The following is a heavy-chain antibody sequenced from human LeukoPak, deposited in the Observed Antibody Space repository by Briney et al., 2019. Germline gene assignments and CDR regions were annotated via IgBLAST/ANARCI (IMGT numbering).Heavy chain of an antibody. CDR2: TYAGGST. J-gene: IGHJ6*03. Sequence: PGGSLRLSCAASGFIVSSNYMSWVRQAPGKGLEWVSVTYAGGSTYYADSVKGRFTISRDKSKNTLYLQMNSLRTDDTAVYYCAKGSSSSYYYYMDVWGKGTTVTVSS. D-gene: IGHD6-6*01. CDR3: AKGSSSSYYYYMDV. V-gene: IGHV3-53*01. CDR1: GFIVSSNY.